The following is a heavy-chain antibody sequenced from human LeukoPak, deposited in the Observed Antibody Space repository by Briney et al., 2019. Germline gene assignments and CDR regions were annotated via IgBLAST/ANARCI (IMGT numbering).Heavy chain of an antibody. CDR1: GFTLSSYW. CDR2: IKQDGSEK. CDR3: MTASRSSSWPPPT. V-gene: IGHV3-7*01. J-gene: IGHJ5*02. Sequence: QTGGSLRLSCAASGFTLSSYWMNWVRHAPGKGLEWVANIKQDGSEKKYVDSVKGRFTISRDNAKNSLYLQMNSLRAEDTAMYYCMTASRSSSWPPPTWGQGTLVTVSS. D-gene: IGHD6-13*01.